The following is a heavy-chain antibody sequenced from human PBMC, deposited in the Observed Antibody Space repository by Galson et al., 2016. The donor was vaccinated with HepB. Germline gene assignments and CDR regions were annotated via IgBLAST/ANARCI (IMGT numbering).Heavy chain of an antibody. CDR2: INHSGST. Sequence: SETLSLTCAVYGGSFSGYYWSWIRQPPGKGLEWIGEINHSGSTNYNPSLKSRVTISVDTSKNQFSLKLSSVTAAATAVYYCARGDNPDYGDYASAYYYMDVWGKGTPVTVSS. D-gene: IGHD4-17*01. CDR1: GGSFSGYY. CDR3: ARGDNPDYGDYASAYYYMDV. J-gene: IGHJ6*03. V-gene: IGHV4-34*01.